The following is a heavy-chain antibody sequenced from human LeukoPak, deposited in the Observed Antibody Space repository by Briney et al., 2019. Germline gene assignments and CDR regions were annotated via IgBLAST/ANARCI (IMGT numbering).Heavy chain of an antibody. Sequence: GGSLRLSCAASGFTFSSYSMNWVRQAPGKGLEWVSYISSSSSTIYYADSVKGRFTISRGNAKNSLYLQMNSLRAEDTAVYYCARDIAADAFDIWGQGTLVTVSS. CDR2: ISSSSSTI. J-gene: IGHJ3*02. V-gene: IGHV3-48*01. CDR3: ARDIAADAFDI. D-gene: IGHD6-13*01. CDR1: GFTFSSYS.